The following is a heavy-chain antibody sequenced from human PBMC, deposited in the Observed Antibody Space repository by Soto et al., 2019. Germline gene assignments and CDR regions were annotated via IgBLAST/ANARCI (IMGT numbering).Heavy chain of an antibody. CDR2: INHSGST. D-gene: IGHD6-13*01. Sequence: SETLSLTCAVYGGSFSGYYWSWIRQPPGKGLEWIGEINHSGSTNYNPSLKSRVAISVDTSKNQFSLKLSSVTAADTAVYYCARGSSSWPPQHYYYYYGMDVWGQGTTVTVS. J-gene: IGHJ6*02. CDR1: GGSFSGYY. V-gene: IGHV4-34*01. CDR3: ARGSSSWPPQHYYYYYGMDV.